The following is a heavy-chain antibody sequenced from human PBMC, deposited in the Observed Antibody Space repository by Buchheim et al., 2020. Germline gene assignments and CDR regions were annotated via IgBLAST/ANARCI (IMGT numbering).Heavy chain of an antibody. V-gene: IGHV3-74*01. CDR2: MNEDGSTT. J-gene: IGHJ4*02. CDR3: VKDMFGNLDY. CDR1: GFTLSSYW. Sequence: EVQLVESGGGLVQPGGSLRLSCAASGFTLSSYWMHWVCQVPGKGLVWVSRMNEDGSTTVYADSVKGRFTISRDNAKNTLSLEMNSLRAEDTAVYYCVKDMFGNLDYWGQGTL. D-gene: IGHD3-10*02.